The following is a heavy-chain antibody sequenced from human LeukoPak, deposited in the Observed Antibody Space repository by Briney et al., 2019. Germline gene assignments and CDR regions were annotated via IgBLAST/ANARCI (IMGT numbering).Heavy chain of an antibody. D-gene: IGHD1-26*01. Sequence: ASVKVSCKACGYSFTSYYMHWVRQAPGQGLEWLGIINPSGGSTNYAQKFEGRVTMTRDTSSSTVYLELTSLRSEDTAVYYCSRDHSGTVAVEGRHYYYMDVWGKGTTVTVSS. CDR2: INPSGGST. CDR3: SRDHSGTVAVEGRHYYYMDV. J-gene: IGHJ6*03. CDR1: GYSFTSYY. V-gene: IGHV1-46*01.